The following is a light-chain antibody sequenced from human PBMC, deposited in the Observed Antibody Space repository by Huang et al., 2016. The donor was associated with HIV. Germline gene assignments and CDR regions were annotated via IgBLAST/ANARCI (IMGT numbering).Light chain of an antibody. V-gene: IGKV3-11*01. CDR2: DAS. Sequence: EIVLTQSPAILSLSPGQRVTLSCRASQSVSDFLAWYQQKPGQAPRLLIYDASKRATGIPARFSGSGAGTDFTLTISSLEPEDFAVYYCQQRSKWPLTFGGGTKVESK. CDR1: QSVSDF. J-gene: IGKJ4*01. CDR3: QQRSKWPLT.